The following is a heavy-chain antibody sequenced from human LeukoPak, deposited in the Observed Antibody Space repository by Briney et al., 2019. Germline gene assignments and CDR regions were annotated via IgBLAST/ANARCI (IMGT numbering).Heavy chain of an antibody. CDR2: IKQDGSGK. CDR1: GFTFSSYW. J-gene: IGHJ6*03. V-gene: IGHV3-7*01. CDR3: ARDLALNTAASSYYYMDV. D-gene: IGHD2-21*02. Sequence: GGSLRLSCAASGFTFSSYWMSWVRQAPGKGLEWVANIKQDGSGKYYVDSVKGRFTISRDNAKNSLYLQMNSLRAEDTAVYYCARDLALNTAASSYYYMDVWGKGTTVTVSS.